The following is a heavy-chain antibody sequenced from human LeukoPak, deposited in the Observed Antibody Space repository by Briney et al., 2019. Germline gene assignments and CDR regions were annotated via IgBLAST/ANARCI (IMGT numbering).Heavy chain of an antibody. D-gene: IGHD2-2*01. CDR2: IYYSGST. CDR1: SGSISGYY. Sequence: SETLSLTCTVSSGSISGYYWSWIRQPPGKGLEWIGYIYYSGSTNYNPSLKSRVTISVDTSKNQFSLKLSSVTAADTAVYYCARGGTMPRAPSDYWGQGTLVTVSS. J-gene: IGHJ4*02. V-gene: IGHV4-59*01. CDR3: ARGGTMPRAPSDY.